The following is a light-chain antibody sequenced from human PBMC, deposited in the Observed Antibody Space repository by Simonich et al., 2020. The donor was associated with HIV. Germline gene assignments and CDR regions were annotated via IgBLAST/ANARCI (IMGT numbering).Light chain of an antibody. J-gene: IGKJ2*01. CDR2: KAS. V-gene: IGKV1-5*03. CDR1: QSLCSW. Sequence: DIQMTQSPSTLSASVRKRVIITCRASQSLCSWLALCQQKAGKAPKLLIYKASGLERGVPSRFSGSGSGTEFTLTISSLQPDDFATYYCQQFNSYSYTLGQGTKLEIK. CDR3: QQFNSYSYT.